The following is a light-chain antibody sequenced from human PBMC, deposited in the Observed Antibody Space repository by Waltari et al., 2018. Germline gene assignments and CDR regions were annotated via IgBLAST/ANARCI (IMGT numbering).Light chain of an antibody. CDR3: QQRRNWPLT. J-gene: IGKJ4*01. CDR1: QSVNWY. CDR2: DTS. V-gene: IGKV3-11*01. Sequence: EIVLTQSPATLSFSPGERATLSCRASQSVNWYLAWYQQRPGQAPRLLLFDTSNRATGIPARFSGSGSETDFTLTISSLEPDDSAVYYCQQRRNWPLTFGGGTKVEIK.